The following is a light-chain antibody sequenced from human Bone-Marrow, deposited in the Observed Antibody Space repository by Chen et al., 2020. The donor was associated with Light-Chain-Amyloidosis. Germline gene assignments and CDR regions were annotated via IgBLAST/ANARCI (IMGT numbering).Light chain of an antibody. V-gene: IGLV2-14*01. Sequence: QFALTQPASVSGSPGQSITISCTGTTSDVGGDNHVSWYQQHPDKAPKIMIYEVTNRPSFVPERFSGYKSYSTASLTISGLQNEDEADYFCSSYTITNTLVFGSGTRVTVL. CDR2: EVT. J-gene: IGLJ1*01. CDR3: SSYTITNTLV. CDR1: TSDVGGDNH.